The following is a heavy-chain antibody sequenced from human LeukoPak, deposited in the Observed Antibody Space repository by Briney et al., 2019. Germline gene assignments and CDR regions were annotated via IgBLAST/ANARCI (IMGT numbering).Heavy chain of an antibody. CDR2: ISAYNGNT. J-gene: IGHJ6*03. V-gene: IGHV1-18*01. Sequence: ASVKVSCKASGYTFISYGINWVRQAPGQGLEWMGWISAYNGNTNYAQKLQGRVSMTTDTSTSTAYMELRSLRSDDTAVYYCARAQSGYYDPRYYYYMDVWGKGTTVTVSS. CDR3: ARAQSGYYDPRYYYYMDV. D-gene: IGHD3-22*01. CDR1: GYTFISYG.